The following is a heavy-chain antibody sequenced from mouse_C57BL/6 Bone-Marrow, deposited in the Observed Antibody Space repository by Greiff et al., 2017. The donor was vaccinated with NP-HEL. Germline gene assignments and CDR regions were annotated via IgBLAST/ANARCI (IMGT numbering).Heavy chain of an antibody. CDR1: GFTFSDYG. CDR3: ARYDAMDY. J-gene: IGHJ4*01. V-gene: IGHV5-17*01. Sequence: VQLKESGGGLVKPGGSLKLSCAASGFTFSDYGMHWVRQAPEKGLEWVAYISSGSSTIYYADTVKGRFTISRDNAKNTLFLQMTSLRSEDTAMYYCARYDAMDYWGQGTSVTVSS. CDR2: ISSGSSTI.